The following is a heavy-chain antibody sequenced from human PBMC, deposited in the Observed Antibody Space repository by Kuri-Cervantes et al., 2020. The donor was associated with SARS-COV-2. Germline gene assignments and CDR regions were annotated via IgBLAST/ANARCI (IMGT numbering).Heavy chain of an antibody. V-gene: IGHV3-30*18. CDR1: GFTFSSYW. CDR3: AKSRSEGGGFFDYGVDV. D-gene: IGHD3-3*01. Sequence: GGSLRLSRAASGFTFSSYWMSWVRQAPGKGLEWVALVSYDGSYKYYAGSVRGRFTISRDNSNKTVYLQTNSLRTEDTAVYYCAKSRSEGGGFFDYGVDVWGQGTTVTVSS. J-gene: IGHJ6*02. CDR2: VSYDGSYK.